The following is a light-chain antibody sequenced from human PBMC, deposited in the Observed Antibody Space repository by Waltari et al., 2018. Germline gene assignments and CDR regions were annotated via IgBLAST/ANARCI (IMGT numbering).Light chain of an antibody. CDR3: CSYAGGRPHVV. J-gene: IGLJ2*01. V-gene: IGLV2-23*01. Sequence: QSALTQPASVSGSPGQSITISCTGTSSDVGTYNLVSWYQQHTGKAPKLMIYEGTKRPSGVSNRFSGSKSGNTASLTISGLQAEDEAHYYCCSYAGGRPHVVFGGGTQLTVL. CDR1: SSDVGTYNL. CDR2: EGT.